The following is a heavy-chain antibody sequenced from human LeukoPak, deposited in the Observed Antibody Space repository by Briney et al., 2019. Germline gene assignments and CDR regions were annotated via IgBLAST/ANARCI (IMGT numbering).Heavy chain of an antibody. CDR2: MNPNSGNT. Sequence: GASVKVSCKASGYTFTSYDINWVRQATGQGLEWMGWMNPNSGNTGYAQKFQGRVTMTRNTSISTAYMELSSLRSEDTAVYYCARDNSNYYYGSGGYYKRIKESDYGMDVWGQGTTVTVSS. CDR1: GYTFTSYD. CDR3: ARDNSNYYYGSGGYYKRIKESDYGMDV. J-gene: IGHJ6*02. V-gene: IGHV1-8*01. D-gene: IGHD3-10*01.